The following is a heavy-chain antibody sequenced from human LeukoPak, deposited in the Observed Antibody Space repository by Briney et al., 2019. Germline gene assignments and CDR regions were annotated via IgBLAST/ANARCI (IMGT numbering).Heavy chain of an antibody. CDR3: ARGRYCSSTSCYSGDY. CDR1: GYTFTGYY. Sequence: ASVKVSCKASGYTFTGYYMHWVRQAPGQGLEWMGWINPNSGGTNYAQKFQGRVTMTRDTSISTAYMELSRLRSDDTAVYYCARGRYCSSTSCYSGDYWGQGTLVTVSS. V-gene: IGHV1-2*02. CDR2: INPNSGGT. D-gene: IGHD2-2*01. J-gene: IGHJ4*02.